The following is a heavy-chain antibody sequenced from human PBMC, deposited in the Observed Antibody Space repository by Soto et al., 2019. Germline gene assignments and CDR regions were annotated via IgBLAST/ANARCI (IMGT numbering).Heavy chain of an antibody. J-gene: IGHJ4*02. CDR2: IFHSGTT. CDR1: GYSISSDYY. V-gene: IGHV4-38-2*01. Sequence: SETLSLTCAVSGYSISSDYYWGWIRQPPGKGLEWIGSIFHSGTTSYNPSLKSRITISVDTSKNQFSLKLSSVTAADTAVYYCARVPLSYCSGGSCYQSKFDYWGQGTLVTVSS. D-gene: IGHD2-15*01. CDR3: ARVPLSYCSGGSCYQSKFDY.